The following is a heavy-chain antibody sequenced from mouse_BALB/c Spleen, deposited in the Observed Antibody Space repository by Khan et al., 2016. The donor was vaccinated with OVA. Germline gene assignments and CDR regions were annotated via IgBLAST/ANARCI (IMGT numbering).Heavy chain of an antibody. V-gene: IGHV14-3*02. CDR3: APAGTGDYFDY. CDR2: IDPANDNS. D-gene: IGHD4-1*01. J-gene: IGHJ2*01. Sequence: VQLQQSGAELVKPGASVELSCTASGFNIKDTHMHWVKQRPEQGLEWIGRIDPANDNSKYDPRFQGKATITADTSSNTAYLHLSSLTSEDTAVYYCAPAGTGDYFDYWGQGTTLTVSS. CDR1: GFNIKDTH.